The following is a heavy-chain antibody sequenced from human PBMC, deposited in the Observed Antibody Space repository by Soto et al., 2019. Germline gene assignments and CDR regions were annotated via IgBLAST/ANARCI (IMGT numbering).Heavy chain of an antibody. CDR3: ARSVFP. CDR1: GGSISSGGYS. Sequence: LSLTCTVSGGSISSGGYSWNWIRHPPGKVLEWIGNIYQSGTTDYNPSLKSRVTISVDSSKNQFSLKLSSVTAADTAVYYCARSVFPWGQGTLVTVSS. CDR2: IYQSGTT. V-gene: IGHV4-30-2*01. J-gene: IGHJ5*02.